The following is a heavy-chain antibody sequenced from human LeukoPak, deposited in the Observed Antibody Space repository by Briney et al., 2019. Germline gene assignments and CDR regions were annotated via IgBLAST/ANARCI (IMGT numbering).Heavy chain of an antibody. Sequence: GGSLRLSCAASGFTFSSYAMHWVRQAPGKGLEWVAVISYDGSNKYYADSVKGRFTISRDNSKNTLYLQVNSLRAEDTAVYYCARDSRAGDSFDYWGQGTLVTVSS. CDR1: GFTFSSYA. CDR3: ARDSRAGDSFDY. D-gene: IGHD7-27*01. CDR2: ISYDGSNK. J-gene: IGHJ4*02. V-gene: IGHV3-30*04.